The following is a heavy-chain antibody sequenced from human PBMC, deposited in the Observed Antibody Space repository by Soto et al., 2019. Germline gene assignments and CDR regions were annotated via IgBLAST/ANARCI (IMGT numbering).Heavy chain of an antibody. D-gene: IGHD3-22*01. CDR1: GGSISSSSYY. V-gene: IGHV4-39*01. CDR2: IYYSGST. J-gene: IGHJ4*02. Sequence: LSLTCTVSGGSISSSSYYWGWIRQPPGKGLEWIGSIYYSGSTYYNPSLKSRVTISVDTSKNQFSLKLSSVTAADTAVYYCAKSRYVDSSGDFYDFWGQGTLVTVSS. CDR3: AKSRYVDSSGDFYDF.